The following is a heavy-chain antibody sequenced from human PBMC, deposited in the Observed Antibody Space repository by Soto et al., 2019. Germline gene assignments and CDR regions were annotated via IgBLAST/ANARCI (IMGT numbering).Heavy chain of an antibody. CDR2: ISTTSTYI. D-gene: IGHD3-10*01. Sequence: GGSLRLSCAASGFTFSYYGMNWVRQAPGKGLEWVSSISTTSTYIYYADSVKGRFTISRDNAKNSLFLQMNSLRAEDTAVYYCVRDAHRGGDFDYWGQGTLVTVSS. V-gene: IGHV3-21*01. CDR1: GFTFSYYG. J-gene: IGHJ4*02. CDR3: VRDAHRGGDFDY.